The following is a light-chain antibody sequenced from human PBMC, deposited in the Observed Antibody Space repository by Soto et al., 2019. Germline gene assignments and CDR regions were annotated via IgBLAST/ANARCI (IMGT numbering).Light chain of an antibody. CDR1: QGINTF. CDR3: QKYNSVPRT. Sequence: DIRMTQSPSSLSASVGDKITITCRASQGINTFLAWDQQKPGEVPKLLIYAASTLQSGVSSRFSGSGSGTVCTLTINSLQPEDVGSYYCQKYNSVPRTFGQGTKVEVK. J-gene: IGKJ1*01. CDR2: AAS. V-gene: IGKV1-27*01.